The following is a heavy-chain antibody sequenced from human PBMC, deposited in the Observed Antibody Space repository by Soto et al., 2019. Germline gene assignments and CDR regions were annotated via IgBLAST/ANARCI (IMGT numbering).Heavy chain of an antibody. D-gene: IGHD4-17*01. CDR1: GFTFSSYG. Sequence: GGSLRLSCAASGFTFSSYGMHWVRQAPGKGLEWVAVISYDGSNKYYADSVKGRFTISRDNFKNTVYLQMNSLRVEDTAVYYCVRDSGDYGVHFDSWGQGALVTGSS. V-gene: IGHV3-33*08. CDR3: VRDSGDYGVHFDS. J-gene: IGHJ4*02. CDR2: ISYDGSNK.